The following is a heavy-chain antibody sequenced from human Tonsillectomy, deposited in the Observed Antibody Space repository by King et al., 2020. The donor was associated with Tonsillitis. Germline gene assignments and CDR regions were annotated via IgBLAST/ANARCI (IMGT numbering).Heavy chain of an antibody. CDR2: IKQDGSEK. Sequence: VQLVESGGGLVRPGGSLRLSCAASRFTFSRYWMTWVRQAPGKGLEWVANIKQDGSEKYHVASVRGRFTISRDNAKNSLYLQMNSLRAEDTAVYYCARASIPAATDYGMDVWGQGTTVTVSS. J-gene: IGHJ6*02. D-gene: IGHD2-2*01. CDR1: RFTFSRYW. V-gene: IGHV3-7*01. CDR3: ARASIPAATDYGMDV.